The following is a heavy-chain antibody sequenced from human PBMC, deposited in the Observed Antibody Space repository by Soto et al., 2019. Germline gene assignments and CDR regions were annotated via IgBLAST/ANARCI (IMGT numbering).Heavy chain of an antibody. V-gene: IGHV3-30*18. CDR1: GFTFSSYG. J-gene: IGHJ6*02. Sequence: PGGSLRLSCAASGFTFSSYGMHWVRQAPGKGLEWVAVISYDGSNKYYADSVKGRFTISRDNSKNTLYLQMNSLRAEDTAVYYCAKSAVAAYKYGMDVWGQGTTVTVSS. CDR3: AKSAVAAYKYGMDV. CDR2: ISYDGSNK. D-gene: IGHD6-19*01.